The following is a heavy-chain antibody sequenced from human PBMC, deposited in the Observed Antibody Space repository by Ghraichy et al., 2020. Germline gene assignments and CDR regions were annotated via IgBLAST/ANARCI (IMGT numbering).Heavy chain of an antibody. Sequence: SVKVSCKASGGTFSSYTISWVRQAPGQGLEWMGRIIPILGIANYAQKFQGRVTITADKSTSTAYMELSSLRSEDTAVYYCQYCSGGSCYRDYWGQGTLVTVSS. CDR1: GGTFSSYT. D-gene: IGHD2-15*01. CDR3: QYCSGGSCYRDY. J-gene: IGHJ4*02. CDR2: IIPILGIA. V-gene: IGHV1-69*02.